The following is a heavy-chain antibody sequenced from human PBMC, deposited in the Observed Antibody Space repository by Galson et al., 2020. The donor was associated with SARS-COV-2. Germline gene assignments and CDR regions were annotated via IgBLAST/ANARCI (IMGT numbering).Heavy chain of an antibody. Sequence: SETLSLTCAVSGGSISSGGYSWSWIRQPPGKGLEWIGYIYYSGSTYYNPSLKSRVTISVDTSKNQFSLKLSSVTAADTAVYYCARGSGSYRPTRSFDYWGQGTLVTVSS. V-gene: IGHV4-30-4*07. CDR2: IYYSGST. D-gene: IGHD1-26*01. CDR3: ARGSGSYRPTRSFDY. CDR1: GGSISSGGYS. J-gene: IGHJ4*02.